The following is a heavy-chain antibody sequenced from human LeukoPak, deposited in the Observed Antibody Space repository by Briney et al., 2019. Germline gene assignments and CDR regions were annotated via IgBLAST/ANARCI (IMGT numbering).Heavy chain of an antibody. CDR3: ARDRPGVGAIDY. CDR2: ISTTSSRI. Sequence: GGSLRLSCAASGFTFSSYSMNWVRQAPGKGLEWVSYISTTSSRIYYADSVKGRFTISRDSANNSLYLQMNSLRDGDTAVYYCARDRPGVGAIDYWGQGTLVTVSS. V-gene: IGHV3-48*02. D-gene: IGHD1-26*01. J-gene: IGHJ4*02. CDR1: GFTFSSYS.